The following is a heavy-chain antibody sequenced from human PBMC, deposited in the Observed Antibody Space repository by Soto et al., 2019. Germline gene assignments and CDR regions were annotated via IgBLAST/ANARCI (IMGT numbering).Heavy chain of an antibody. CDR3: ARVVGYDFWGGRGKYYYYMDV. J-gene: IGHJ6*03. CDR2: ISSSSSYI. CDR1: GFTFSSYS. V-gene: IGHV3-21*01. Sequence: EVQLVESGGGLVKPGGSLRLSCAASGFTFSSYSMNWVRQAPGKGLEWVSSISSSSSYIYYADSVKGRFTISRDNAKNALYLQMNSLRAEDTAVYYCARVVGYDFWGGRGKYYYYMDVWGKGTTVTVSS. D-gene: IGHD3-3*01.